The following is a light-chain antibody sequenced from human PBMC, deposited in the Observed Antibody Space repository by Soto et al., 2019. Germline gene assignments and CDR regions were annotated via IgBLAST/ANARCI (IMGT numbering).Light chain of an antibody. J-gene: IGKJ3*01. Sequence: EIVLTQSPATLSLSPGERATLSCRASQSVSSYLAWYQQKPGRAPRLLIYDASNRATGIPARFSGSGSGTDFTPTISSLEPEDFAVYYCQQRSNWQFTFGPGTKVDIK. V-gene: IGKV3-11*01. CDR1: QSVSSY. CDR2: DAS. CDR3: QQRSNWQFT.